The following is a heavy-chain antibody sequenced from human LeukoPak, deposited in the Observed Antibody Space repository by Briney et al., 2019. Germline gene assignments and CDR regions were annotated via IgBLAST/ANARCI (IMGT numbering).Heavy chain of an antibody. D-gene: IGHD7-27*01. Sequence: GGSLRLSCAASGFTFSSYWMSWVRQAPGKGLEWVANIKQDGSEKQYVDSVKGRFAISRDNAENSLYLQMNSLKAEDTAVYYCGRFTRSGDSVYWGQGALVTVSS. CDR1: GFTFSSYW. V-gene: IGHV3-7*04. CDR2: IKQDGSEK. J-gene: IGHJ4*02. CDR3: GRFTRSGDSVY.